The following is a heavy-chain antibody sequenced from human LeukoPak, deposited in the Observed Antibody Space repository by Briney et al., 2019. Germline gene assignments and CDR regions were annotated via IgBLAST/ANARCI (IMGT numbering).Heavy chain of an antibody. CDR3: AREGRGTDAFDI. D-gene: IGHD3-16*01. J-gene: IGHJ3*02. Sequence: GGSLRLSCVASGLIVSSNYMTWVRQAPGKGLEWVSIIYSAGSIDYADSVKGGFTISRDNSKNTVYLQMNNVTGADTAVYYCAREGRGTDAFDIWGQGTIVTVSS. CDR2: IYSAGSI. V-gene: IGHV3-53*01. CDR1: GLIVSSNY.